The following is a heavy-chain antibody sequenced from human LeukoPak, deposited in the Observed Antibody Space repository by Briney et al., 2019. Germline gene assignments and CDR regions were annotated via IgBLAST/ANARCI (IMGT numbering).Heavy chain of an antibody. D-gene: IGHD3-3*01. CDR1: GYTFTSYG. V-gene: IGHV1-18*01. CDR2: ISAYNGNT. CDR3: ARDPYDFWSGGYFDY. J-gene: IGHJ4*02. Sequence: GASVKVSCKASGYTFTSYGISWVRQAPGQGLEWMGWISAYNGNTNYAQKFQGRVTMTRDTSISTAYMELSRLRSDDTAVYYCARDPYDFWSGGYFDYWGQGTLVTVSS.